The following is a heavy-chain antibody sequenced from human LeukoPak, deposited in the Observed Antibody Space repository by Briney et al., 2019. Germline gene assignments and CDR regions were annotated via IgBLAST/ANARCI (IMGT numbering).Heavy chain of an antibody. CDR3: ARVLWFGENWFDP. D-gene: IGHD3-10*01. CDR1: GGSISSGSYY. Sequence: TSETLSLTCTVPGGSISSGSYYWSWIRQPAGKGLEWIGRIYTSGSTNYNPSLKSRVTISVDTSKNQFSLKLSSVTAADTAVYYCARVLWFGENWFDPWGQGTLVTVSS. J-gene: IGHJ5*02. CDR2: IYTSGST. V-gene: IGHV4-61*02.